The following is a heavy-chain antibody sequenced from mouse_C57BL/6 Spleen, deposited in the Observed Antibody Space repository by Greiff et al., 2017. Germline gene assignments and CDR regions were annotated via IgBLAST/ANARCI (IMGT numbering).Heavy chain of an antibody. Sequence: QVQLKQPGAELVRPGSSVKLSCKASGYTFTSYWMHWVKQRPIQGLEWIGNIDPSDSETHYNQKFKDKATLTVDKSSSTAYMQLSSLTSEDSAVYYCARDDYQYYFDYWGQGTTLTVSS. D-gene: IGHD2-4*01. CDR3: ARDDYQYYFDY. CDR2: IDPSDSET. CDR1: GYTFTSYW. J-gene: IGHJ2*01. V-gene: IGHV1-52*01.